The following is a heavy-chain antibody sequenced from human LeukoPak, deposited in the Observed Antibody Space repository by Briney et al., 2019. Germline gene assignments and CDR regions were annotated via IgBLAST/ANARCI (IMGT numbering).Heavy chain of an antibody. V-gene: IGHV1-69*01. CDR3: ARATVVVPAALYNWFDP. Sequence: SVKLSCKASEGTFSSYAISWVRQSPGHGLEWMGGIIPIFGTANYAQKFQGRVTITADESTSTAYMELSSLRAEDTAVYYCARATVVVPAALYNWFDPWGQGTLVTVSS. J-gene: IGHJ5*02. CDR1: EGTFSSYA. D-gene: IGHD2-2*01. CDR2: IIPIFGTA.